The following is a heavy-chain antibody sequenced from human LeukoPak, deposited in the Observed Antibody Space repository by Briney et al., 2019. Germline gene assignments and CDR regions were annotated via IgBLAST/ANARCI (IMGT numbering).Heavy chain of an antibody. V-gene: IGHV3-23*01. Sequence: GGSLSLSCAASGFTFSSYALSWVRQAPGKGLEWVSAISDHGYSTHYADSVKGRFTISRDNSKNTLYLQMNSLRAEDTAVYYCARDLDYYDSSGYYYLFDYWGQGTLVTVSS. CDR1: GFTFSSYA. J-gene: IGHJ4*02. CDR3: ARDLDYYDSSGYYYLFDY. D-gene: IGHD3-22*01. CDR2: ISDHGYST.